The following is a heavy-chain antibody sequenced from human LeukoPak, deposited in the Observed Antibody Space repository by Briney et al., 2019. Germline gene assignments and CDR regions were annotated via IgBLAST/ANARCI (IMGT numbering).Heavy chain of an antibody. CDR3: ATTTYDSSGSGWWFIDY. CDR2: FDPEDGET. Sequence: ASVKVSCKASGYTLTELSMHWVRQAPGKGLEWMGGFDPEDGETIYAQKFQGRVTMTEDTSTDTAYMELSSLRSEDTAVYYCATTTYDSSGSGWWFIDYWGQGTLVTVSS. V-gene: IGHV1-24*01. D-gene: IGHD3-22*01. J-gene: IGHJ4*02. CDR1: GYTLTELS.